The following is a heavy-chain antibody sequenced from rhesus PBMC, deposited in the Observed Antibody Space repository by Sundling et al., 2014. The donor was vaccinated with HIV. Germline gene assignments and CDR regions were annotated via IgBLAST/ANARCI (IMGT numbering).Heavy chain of an antibody. J-gene: IGHJ4*01. D-gene: IGHD6-31*01. CDR3: VRSKSGWYGHFDY. CDR2: IYGNSDST. Sequence: QVKLQQWGEGPVKPSETLSLTCAVYGGSISGYYYWSWIRQPPGKGLDWIGYIYGNSDSTNYNPSLKNRVTISKDTSKNQFSLKLTSVTAADTAVYYCVRSKSGWYGHFDYWGQGVLVTVSS. V-gene: IGHV4-73*01. CDR1: GGSISGYYY.